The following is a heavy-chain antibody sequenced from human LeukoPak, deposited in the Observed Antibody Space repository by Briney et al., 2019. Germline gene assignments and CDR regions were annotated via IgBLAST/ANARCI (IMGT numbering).Heavy chain of an antibody. Sequence: SETLSLTCIVSGGSFSSSAYYWGWIRQPPGEGLQWIGSIYHSGNTYYNSSLKSRVTISVDTSTSQFSLRLSSVTATDTAVYYCAGHYGPWGQGTLVTVSS. CDR2: IYHSGNT. V-gene: IGHV4-39*01. D-gene: IGHD3-10*01. CDR3: AGHYGP. J-gene: IGHJ4*02. CDR1: GGSFSSSAYY.